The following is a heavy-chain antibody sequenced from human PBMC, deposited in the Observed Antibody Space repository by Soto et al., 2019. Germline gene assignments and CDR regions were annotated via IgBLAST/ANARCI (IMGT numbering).Heavy chain of an antibody. J-gene: IGHJ4*02. Sequence: ETLSLTCTVSGGSVSSGSYYRSWVRQAPGKGLEWVSSISSSSSYIYYADSVKGRFTISRDNAKNSLYLQMNSLRAEDTAVYYCATVGLYYYDSSGYHFDYWGQGTLVTVSS. CDR2: ISSSSSYI. CDR3: ATVGLYYYDSSGYHFDY. D-gene: IGHD3-22*01. V-gene: IGHV3-21*01. CDR1: GGSVSSGSYY.